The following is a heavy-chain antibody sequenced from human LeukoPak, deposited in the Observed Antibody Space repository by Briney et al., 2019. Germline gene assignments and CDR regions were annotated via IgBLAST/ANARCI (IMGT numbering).Heavy chain of an antibody. CDR2: IYYSGST. CDR1: GGSISSYY. D-gene: IGHD3-22*01. CDR3: ASYYDSSGFDY. Sequence: TSETLSLTCTVSGGSISSYYWSWIRQPPGKGLEWIGYIYYSGSTYYNPSLKSRVTISVDTSKNQFSLKLSSVTAADTAVYYCASYYDSSGFDYWGQGTLVTVSS. V-gene: IGHV4-59*08. J-gene: IGHJ4*02.